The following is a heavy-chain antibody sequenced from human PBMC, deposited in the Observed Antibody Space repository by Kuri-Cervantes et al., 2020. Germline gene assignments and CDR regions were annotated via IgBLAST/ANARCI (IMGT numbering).Heavy chain of an antibody. CDR2: IRYDGSYK. D-gene: IGHD3-22*01. J-gene: IGHJ3*02. CDR3: ARVDSSGYDPGAFDI. V-gene: IGHV3-30*02. Sequence: GESLKISCAASGFTFSAYGMHWVRQAPGKGLEWVAFIRYDGSYKDYADSVKGRFTISRDNSKNTLYLQMNSLRAEDTAVYYCARVDSSGYDPGAFDIWGQGTMVTVSS. CDR1: GFTFSAYG.